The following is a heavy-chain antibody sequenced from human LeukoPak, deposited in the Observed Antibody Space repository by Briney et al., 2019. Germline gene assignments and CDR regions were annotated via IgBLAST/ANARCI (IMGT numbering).Heavy chain of an antibody. V-gene: IGHV4-30-4*01. CDR1: GGSISNGDYY. CDR2: IYYSGST. CDR3: ARVRPHYYETSGYFDY. Sequence: SQTLSLTCTVPGGSISNGDYYWSWIRQPPGKGLEWIGYIYYSGSTYYNSSLKSRVTISIETSKNQFSLHLSSVTAADTAVYFCARVRPHYYETSGYFDYWGQGTLVTVSS. D-gene: IGHD3-22*01. J-gene: IGHJ4*02.